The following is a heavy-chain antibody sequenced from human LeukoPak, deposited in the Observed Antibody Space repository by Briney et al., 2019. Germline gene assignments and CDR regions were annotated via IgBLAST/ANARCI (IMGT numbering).Heavy chain of an antibody. V-gene: IGHV1-18*01. J-gene: IGHJ4*02. D-gene: IGHD3-22*01. CDR3: ARDQEEYYDSSGYPDY. CDR2: ISAYNGNT. Sequence: GASVKVSCKASGYTFTSYGISWVRQAPGQGLEWMGWISAYNGNTNYAQKLQGRVTMTTGTSTSTAYMELRSLRSDDTAVYYCARDQEEYYDSSGYPDYWGQGTLVTVSS. CDR1: GYTFTSYG.